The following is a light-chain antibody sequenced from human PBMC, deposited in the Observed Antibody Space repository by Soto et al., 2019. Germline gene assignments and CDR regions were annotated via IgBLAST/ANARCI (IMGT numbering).Light chain of an antibody. CDR3: QQYGSSTD. Sequence: EIVLTQSPGTLSLSPGERATLSCRASQSVSSSYLAWYQQKPGQAPRLLIYGASSRATGIPDRFSGSGSGTDFTLTISRLEPEDFAVYYCQQYGSSTDFGPGNKVDIK. V-gene: IGKV3-20*01. J-gene: IGKJ3*01. CDR2: GAS. CDR1: QSVSSSY.